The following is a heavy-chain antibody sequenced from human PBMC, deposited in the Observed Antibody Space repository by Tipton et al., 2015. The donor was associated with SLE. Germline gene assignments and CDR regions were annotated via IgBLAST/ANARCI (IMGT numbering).Heavy chain of an antibody. Sequence: TLSLTCTVSGGSISWSSYYWAWIRQPPGKGLEWIGSIYSSGGPYYNASLKSRVTISVDRSKNQFSLRLSSVTAADTAVYYCAREGGVGRPEIGIDYWGQGALVTVSS. J-gene: IGHJ4*02. V-gene: IGHV4-39*02. D-gene: IGHD6-6*01. CDR3: AREGGVGRPEIGIDY. CDR1: GGSISWSSYY. CDR2: IYSSGGP.